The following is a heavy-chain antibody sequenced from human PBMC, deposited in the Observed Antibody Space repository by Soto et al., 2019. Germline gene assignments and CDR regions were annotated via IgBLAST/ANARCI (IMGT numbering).Heavy chain of an antibody. CDR2: IYNSGDT. V-gene: IGHV4-59*08. J-gene: IGHJ4*02. D-gene: IGHD4-17*01. CDR3: ARHWGVGVGRDYGDPYPFDY. Sequence: QVQLQESGPGLVKPSETLSLTCTVSGASISRYYWSWIRQPPGKGLEWIGYIYNSGDTKYNPSLRSRVTILVDTSKNQVSLKLRSVTAADTAVYYCARHWGVGVGRDYGDPYPFDYWGQGILVTVSS. CDR1: GASISRYY.